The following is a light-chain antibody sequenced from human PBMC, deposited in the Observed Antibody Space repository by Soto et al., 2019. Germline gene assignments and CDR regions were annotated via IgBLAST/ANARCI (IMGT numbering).Light chain of an antibody. CDR2: AAS. CDR3: QLDGRSPPRYT. CDR1: QSVSSNY. V-gene: IGKV3-20*01. Sequence: EIVLTQSPGTLYLSPGERATLSCRASQSVSSNYLAWYQQKRGQAPRLLIYAASARATGIPDRFSGSGSGTDFTLTISRLEPEDFAVYFCQLDGRSPPRYTFAHGTQLEIK. J-gene: IGKJ2*01.